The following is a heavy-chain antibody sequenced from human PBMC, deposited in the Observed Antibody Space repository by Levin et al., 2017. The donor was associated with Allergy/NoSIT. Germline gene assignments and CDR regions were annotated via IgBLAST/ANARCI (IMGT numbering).Heavy chain of an antibody. D-gene: IGHD3-10*01. CDR2: IWFDGSKE. CDR3: ARDQQLLWFGESRAFDP. CDR1: GFTFSIFG. J-gene: IGHJ5*02. V-gene: IGHV3-33*01. Sequence: PGESLKISCAASGFTFSIFGMHWVRQAPDKGLEWVAVIWFDGSKEYYADSVKGRFSVSRDNSKNTVYLQMNALRAEDTAVYYCARDQQLLWFGESRAFDPWGQGTLVTVSS.